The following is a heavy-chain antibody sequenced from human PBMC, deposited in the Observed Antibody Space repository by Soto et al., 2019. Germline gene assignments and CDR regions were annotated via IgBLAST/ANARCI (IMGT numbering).Heavy chain of an antibody. CDR1: GFSLTTSGLG. Sequence: QITLKEAGPPLVKPTQTLTLTCTFSGFSLTTSGLGVGWVRQSPGKALECLALIYWDDTKHYNPSLQSRLTIDKDTSKHQAALTLPNMDPVDTGTYYCAHNPSRGYSDNWGLGTLVTVSS. CDR3: AHNPSRGYSDN. V-gene: IGHV2-5*02. CDR2: IYWDDTK. J-gene: IGHJ4*03.